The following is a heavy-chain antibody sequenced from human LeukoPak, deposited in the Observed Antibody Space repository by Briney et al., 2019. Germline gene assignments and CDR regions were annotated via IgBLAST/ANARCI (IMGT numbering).Heavy chain of an antibody. J-gene: IGHJ6*03. V-gene: IGHV1-2*02. CDR3: SRDNCSAGSCQPYYGVYVRYYYYYYTDV. D-gene: IGHD2-15*01. Sequence: GASVKISCKASGYTFIGYYMKWVLQAPGQGLEWMGCINPNSGGTNYAQKFLGRVTMTRDATISTAFFVLISLRSADTAAYYCSRDNCSAGSCQPYYGVYVRYYYYYYTDVWVKRTTVTVSS. CDR2: INPNSGGT. CDR1: GYTFIGYY.